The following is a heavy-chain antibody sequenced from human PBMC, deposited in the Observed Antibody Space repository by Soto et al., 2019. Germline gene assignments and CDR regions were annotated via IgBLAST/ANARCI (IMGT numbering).Heavy chain of an antibody. D-gene: IGHD3-10*01. CDR2: TYYRSKWYN. J-gene: IGHJ4*02. CDR3: ASAPRYGPAKLLHY. V-gene: IGHV6-1*01. Sequence: PSQTLSLTCAISGDSVSSNSAAWNWIRQSPSRGLEWLGRTYYRSKWYNDYAVSVKSRITINPDTSKNQFSLQLNSVTPEDTAVYYCASAPRYGPAKLLHYRDQGTLVTVSS. CDR1: GDSVSSNSAA.